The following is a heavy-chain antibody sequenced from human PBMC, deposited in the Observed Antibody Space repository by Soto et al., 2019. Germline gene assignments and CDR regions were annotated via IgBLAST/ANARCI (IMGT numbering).Heavy chain of an antibody. Sequence: SLRLSCAASGFTFSSYAMSWVRQAPGKGLEWVSAISGSGGSTYYADSVKGRFTISRDNSKNTLYLQMNSLRAEDTAVYYCAKVPTDDSSGYYSQYYFDYWGQGTLVTVSS. V-gene: IGHV3-23*01. CDR1: GFTFSSYA. CDR3: AKVPTDDSSGYYSQYYFDY. D-gene: IGHD3-22*01. CDR2: ISGSGGST. J-gene: IGHJ4*02.